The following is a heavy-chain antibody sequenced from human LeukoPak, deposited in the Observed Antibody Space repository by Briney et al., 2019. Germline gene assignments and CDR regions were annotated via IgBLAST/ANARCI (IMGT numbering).Heavy chain of an antibody. J-gene: IGHJ4*02. CDR3: ARAYNSHFDY. Sequence: GGSLRLSCAASGFTFSSYWMHWVRQAPGKGLVCVSRIKSDGSSTSYADSVKGRFTISRDDAKHTLYLQMNSLRAEDTAVYYCARAYNSHFDYWGQGALVTVSS. D-gene: IGHD1-1*01. CDR2: IKSDGSST. V-gene: IGHV3-74*01. CDR1: GFTFSSYW.